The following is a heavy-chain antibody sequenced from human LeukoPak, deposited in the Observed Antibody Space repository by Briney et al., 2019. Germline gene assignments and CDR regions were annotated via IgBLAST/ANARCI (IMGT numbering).Heavy chain of an antibody. CDR3: SSDSAYYMDV. J-gene: IGHJ6*03. CDR2: IRYDGSNK. Sequence: PGGSLRLSCAASGFTFSSYGMHWVRQAPGKGLEWVTFIRYDGSNKYYADSVKGRFTISRDNSKNTLYLQMNSLRAEDTAVYYCSSDSAYYMDVWGKGTTVTVSS. V-gene: IGHV3-30*02. CDR1: GFTFSSYG.